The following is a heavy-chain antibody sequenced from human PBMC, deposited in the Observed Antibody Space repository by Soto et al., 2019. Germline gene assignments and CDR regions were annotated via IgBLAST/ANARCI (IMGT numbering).Heavy chain of an antibody. V-gene: IGHV3-23*01. CDR2: ISGSGGST. Sequence: EVQLLESGGGLVQPGGSLSPSCAASGLTFSSYAMSWVGKAPGRGLEWVSAISGSGGSTYYADSVKGRFTISRDNSKNTLYLQMNSLRAEDTAVYYCAKGDGRVVAANLDYWGQGTLVTVSS. CDR3: AKGDGRVVAANLDY. J-gene: IGHJ4*02. CDR1: GLTFSSYA. D-gene: IGHD2-15*01.